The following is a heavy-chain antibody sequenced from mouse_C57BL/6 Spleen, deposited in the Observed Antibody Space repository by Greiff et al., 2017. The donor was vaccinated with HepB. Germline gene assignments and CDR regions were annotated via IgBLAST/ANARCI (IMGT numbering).Heavy chain of an antibody. V-gene: IGHV1-26*01. J-gene: IGHJ4*01. Sequence: EVQLQQSGPELVKPGASVKISCKASGYTFTDYYMNWVKQSHGKSLEWIGDINPNNGGTSYNQKFKGKATLTVDKSSSTAYMELRSLTSEDSAVYYCANYGNLYYYAMDYWGQGTSVTVSS. CDR2: INPNNGGT. D-gene: IGHD2-1*01. CDR3: ANYGNLYYYAMDY. CDR1: GYTFTDYY.